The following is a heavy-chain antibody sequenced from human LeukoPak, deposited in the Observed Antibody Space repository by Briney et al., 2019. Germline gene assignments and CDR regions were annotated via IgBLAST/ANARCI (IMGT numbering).Heavy chain of an antibody. Sequence: GASVKVSCKASGYTFTGYYMHWVRQAPGQGLEWMGWINPNSGGTNYAQKFQGWVTMTRDTSISTAYMELSRLRSDDTAVYYCAREGIYYDSSGYYDYWGQGTLVTVSS. CDR2: INPNSGGT. V-gene: IGHV1-2*04. J-gene: IGHJ4*02. CDR1: GYTFTGYY. CDR3: AREGIYYDSSGYYDY. D-gene: IGHD3-22*01.